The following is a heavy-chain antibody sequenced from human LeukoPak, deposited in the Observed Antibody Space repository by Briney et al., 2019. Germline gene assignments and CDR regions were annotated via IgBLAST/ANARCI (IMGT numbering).Heavy chain of an antibody. Sequence: PSETLSLTCTVSGGSISSYYWSWVRQPPGKGLEWIGYIYYSGSTNYNPSLKSRVTISVDTSKNQFSLKLSSVTAADTAVYYCARVGYCSSTSCYVFDYWGQGTLVTVSS. CDR3: ARVGYCSSTSCYVFDY. V-gene: IGHV4-59*12. CDR2: IYYSGST. CDR1: GGSISSYY. D-gene: IGHD2-2*01. J-gene: IGHJ4*02.